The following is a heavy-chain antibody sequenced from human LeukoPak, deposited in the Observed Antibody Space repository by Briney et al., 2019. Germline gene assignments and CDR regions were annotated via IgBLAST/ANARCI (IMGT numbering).Heavy chain of an antibody. D-gene: IGHD2/OR15-2a*01. Sequence: SETLSLTCTVSGGSISSYYWSWIRQPPGKGLEWIGEIYHSGSTNYNPSLKSRVTISVDKSKNQFSLKLSSVTAADTAVYYCARAHSIASYYYGVDVWGQGTTVTVSS. CDR1: GGSISSYY. V-gene: IGHV4-59*12. CDR2: IYHSGST. CDR3: ARAHSIASYYYGVDV. J-gene: IGHJ6*02.